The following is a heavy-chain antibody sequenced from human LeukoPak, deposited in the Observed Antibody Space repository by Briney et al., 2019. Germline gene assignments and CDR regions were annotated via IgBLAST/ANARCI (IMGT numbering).Heavy chain of an antibody. Sequence: ASVKVSCKASGYTFTSYGISWVRQAPGQGLEWMGWINTNTGNPTYAQGFTGRFVFSLDTSVSTAYLQISSLKAEDTAVYYCAREGVCGGSCYSFDYWGQGTLVTVSS. CDR2: INTNTGNP. D-gene: IGHD2-15*01. CDR3: AREGVCGGSCYSFDY. V-gene: IGHV7-4-1*02. CDR1: GYTFTSYG. J-gene: IGHJ4*02.